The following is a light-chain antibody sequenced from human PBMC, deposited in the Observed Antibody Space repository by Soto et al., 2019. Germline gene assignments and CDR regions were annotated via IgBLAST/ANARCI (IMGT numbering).Light chain of an antibody. J-gene: IGKJ1*01. Sequence: DIQMTQNPSSLSASVGDRVTITCRASQSISYYLNWYQQKPGRAPRLLIYTTSSLQSGVPSKFSGSASGTDFTLTISSLQPEDFATYYCQLSYITPWTFGQGSKVDIK. V-gene: IGKV1-39*01. CDR2: TTS. CDR1: QSISYY. CDR3: QLSYITPWT.